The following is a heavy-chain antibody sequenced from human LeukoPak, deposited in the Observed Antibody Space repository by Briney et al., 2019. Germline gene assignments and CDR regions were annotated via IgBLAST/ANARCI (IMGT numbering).Heavy chain of an antibody. CDR3: ASPPGYDNSAYNHSPFDAFDI. CDR2: IYYSGST. Sequence: ASETLSLTCTVSGGSISSYYWSWIRQPPGKGLEWIGYIYYSGSTNYNPPLKSRVTISVDTSKNQFSLRLTSVTAADTAVYYCASPPGYDNSAYNHSPFDAFDIWGQGTMVTVSS. V-gene: IGHV4-59*08. J-gene: IGHJ3*02. D-gene: IGHD3-22*01. CDR1: GGSISSYY.